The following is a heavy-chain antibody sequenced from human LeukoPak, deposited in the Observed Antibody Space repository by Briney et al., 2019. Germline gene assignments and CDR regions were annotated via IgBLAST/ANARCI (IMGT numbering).Heavy chain of an antibody. D-gene: IGHD1-1*01. CDR1: GDSISSGGHY. J-gene: IGHJ3*01. V-gene: IGHV4-61*02. CDR3: ARYKTGHDAFDV. CDR2: LYTGGSN. Sequence: SETLSLTCTVSGDSISSGGHYWSWIRQPAGKGLEWIGRLYTGGSNNSNPSLKSRVTISVDTSKNQLSLKLNSVTAADTAVYYCARYKTGHDAFDVWGQGAMVTVSS.